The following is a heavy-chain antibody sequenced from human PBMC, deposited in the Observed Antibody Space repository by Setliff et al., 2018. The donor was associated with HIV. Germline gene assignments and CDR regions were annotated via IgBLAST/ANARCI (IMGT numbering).Heavy chain of an antibody. D-gene: IGHD6-13*01. CDR2: ISRSNSYI. CDR1: GFPVSYYI. Sequence: LRLSCAASGFPVSYYIMNWVRQAPGKGLEWVSFISRSNSYIYYADSVKGRFTISRDNAKNSLYLQMNSLRAEDTAVYYCARATAAWDDAFDIWGQGTMVTVSS. CDR3: ARATAAWDDAFDI. J-gene: IGHJ3*02. V-gene: IGHV3-21*01.